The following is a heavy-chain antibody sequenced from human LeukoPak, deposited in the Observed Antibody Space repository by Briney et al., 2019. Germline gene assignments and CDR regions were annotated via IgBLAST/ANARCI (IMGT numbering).Heavy chain of an antibody. D-gene: IGHD3-22*01. Sequence: KPSETLSLTCTVSSGSISSASYYWGWIRQPPGKGLEWIGSIYYSGSTYYNPSLKSRITISVDTSKSHFSLKLSSVTAADTAMYYCVRGCAYDSGGYHYLHWFDPWGQGTLVTVSS. V-gene: IGHV4-39*02. CDR3: VRGCAYDSGGYHYLHWFDP. CDR1: SGSISSASYY. J-gene: IGHJ5*02. CDR2: IYYSGST.